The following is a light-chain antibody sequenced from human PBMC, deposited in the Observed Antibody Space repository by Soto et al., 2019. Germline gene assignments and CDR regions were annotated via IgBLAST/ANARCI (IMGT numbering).Light chain of an antibody. CDR2: GTS. Sequence: KLLTQSPGTLSLSPGERATLFCRASQSLSSSLAWYQQKSGQAPRLIIYGTSRRATGVPVRFSGSGSGTDFTLNISSLQSEDFGVYFCQPYDNWPWTFGQGTTVAMK. V-gene: IGKV3-15*01. J-gene: IGKJ1*01. CDR1: QSLSSS. CDR3: QPYDNWPWT.